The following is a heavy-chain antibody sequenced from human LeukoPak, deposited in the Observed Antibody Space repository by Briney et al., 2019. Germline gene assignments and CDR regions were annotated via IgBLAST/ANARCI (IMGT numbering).Heavy chain of an antibody. CDR2: IYPGDSDT. CDR1: GYSFTSYW. V-gene: IGHV5-51*01. Sequence: GESLKISCKGSGYSFTSYWIGWVRQMPGKGLEWMGIIYPGDSDTRYSPSFQGQVTISADKSISTAYLQWSSLKASDTAMYYCARRGRSSYGYGLPHYYYYMDVWGKGTTVTVSS. D-gene: IGHD5-18*01. CDR3: ARRGRSSYGYGLPHYYYYMDV. J-gene: IGHJ6*03.